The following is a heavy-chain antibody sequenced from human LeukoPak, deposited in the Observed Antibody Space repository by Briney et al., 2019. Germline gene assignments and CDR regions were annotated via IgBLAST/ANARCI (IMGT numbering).Heavy chain of an antibody. D-gene: IGHD2-15*01. CDR3: ARGGECSGGSCYFVGLNV. V-gene: IGHV1-18*01. CDR2: ISAYNGNT. CDR1: GYTFTSYG. J-gene: IGHJ6*02. Sequence: ASVRVSCKASGYTFTSYGISWVRQAPGQGLEWMGWISAYNGNTNYAQKLQGRVTMTTDTSTSTAYMELRSLRSDDTAVYYCARGGECSGGSCYFVGLNVWGQGTTVTVSS.